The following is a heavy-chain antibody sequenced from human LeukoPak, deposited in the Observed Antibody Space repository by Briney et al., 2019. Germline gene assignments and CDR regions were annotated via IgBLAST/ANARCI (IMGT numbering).Heavy chain of an antibody. D-gene: IGHD2-8*01. J-gene: IGHJ5*02. CDR1: GYAISSGYF. V-gene: IGHV4-38-2*02. CDR3: TKNNWFDP. CDR2: IYHSGST. Sequence: SETLSLTCSVSGYAISSGYFWGWIRPPPGKGLEWIGTIYHSGSTYYNPSLKSRVTISVDTSKNQFSLKLSSVTAADTAVYYCTKNNWFDPWGQGTLVTVSS.